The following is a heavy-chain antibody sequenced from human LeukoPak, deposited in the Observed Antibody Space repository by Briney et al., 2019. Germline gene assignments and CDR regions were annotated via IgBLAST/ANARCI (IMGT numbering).Heavy chain of an antibody. J-gene: IGHJ4*02. Sequence: ASVKVSCKASGYTFTSYGISWVRQAPGQGREWMGWIGAYNGNTNYAQKLQGRVTMTTDTSTSTAYMELRSLRSDDTAVYYCARPLSSSWEPSPFFDYWGQGTLVTVSS. CDR3: ARPLSSSWEPSPFFDY. CDR2: IGAYNGNT. CDR1: GYTFTSYG. D-gene: IGHD6-13*01. V-gene: IGHV1-18*01.